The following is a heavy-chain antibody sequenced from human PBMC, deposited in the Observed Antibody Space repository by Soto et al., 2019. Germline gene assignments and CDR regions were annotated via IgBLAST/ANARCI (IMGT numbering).Heavy chain of an antibody. D-gene: IGHD2-15*01. CDR2: IDPSDSYT. Sequence: GESLKISCKGSGYSFTSYWISWVRQMPGKGLEWMGRIDPSDSYTNYSPSFQGHVTISADKSISTACLQWSSLKASDTAMYYCARQLYCSGGSCYNYYYGMDVWGQGTTVTVSS. CDR1: GYSFTSYW. J-gene: IGHJ6*02. V-gene: IGHV5-10-1*01. CDR3: ARQLYCSGGSCYNYYYGMDV.